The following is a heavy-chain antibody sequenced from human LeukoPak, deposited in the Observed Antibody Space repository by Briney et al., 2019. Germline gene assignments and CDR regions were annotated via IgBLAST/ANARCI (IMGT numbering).Heavy chain of an antibody. Sequence: GGSLRLSRAASGFTFSSHWMSWVRQTPGKGLEWVANIKQDGSGKYYVDSVKGRFTISRGNAKNSLYLQMNSLRAGDTSVYYCAREKYYDILTGYPHFDYWGQGTLVTVSS. CDR2: IKQDGSGK. CDR1: GFTFSSHW. D-gene: IGHD3-9*01. CDR3: AREKYYDILTGYPHFDY. J-gene: IGHJ4*02. V-gene: IGHV3-7*01.